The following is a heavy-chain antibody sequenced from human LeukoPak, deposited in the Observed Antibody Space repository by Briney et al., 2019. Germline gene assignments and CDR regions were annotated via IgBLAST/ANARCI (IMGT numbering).Heavy chain of an antibody. D-gene: IGHD6-6*01. CDR2: MNPNSGNT. CDR3: AREGYSSSSGLFAKYYYYYYGMDV. CDR1: GYTFTSYN. V-gene: IGHV1-8*01. Sequence: ASVKVSCKASGYTFTSYNINWVRQATGQGLEWMGWMNPNSGNTGCAQKFQGRVTMTRNTSISTAYMELSSLRSEDTAVYYCAREGYSSSSGLFAKYYYYYYGMDVWGQGTTVTVSS. J-gene: IGHJ6*02.